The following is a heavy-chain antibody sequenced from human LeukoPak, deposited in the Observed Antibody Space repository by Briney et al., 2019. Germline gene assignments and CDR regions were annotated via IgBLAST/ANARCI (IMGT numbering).Heavy chain of an antibody. Sequence: GGSLTLSCAASGFTFSSYAMSWVRQAPGKGLEWVSTLSGSGGNTYYADSVKGRVTISRDNSKNTLYLQMNRLRAEDTAAYHCAKGSYYYDSADYFVSWGQGTLVTASS. D-gene: IGHD3-22*01. V-gene: IGHV3-23*01. CDR1: GFTFSSYA. CDR3: AKGSYYYDSADYFVS. CDR2: LSGSGGNT. J-gene: IGHJ4*02.